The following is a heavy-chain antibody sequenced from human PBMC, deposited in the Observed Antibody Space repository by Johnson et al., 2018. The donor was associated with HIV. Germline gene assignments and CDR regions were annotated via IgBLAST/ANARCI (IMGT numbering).Heavy chain of an antibody. V-gene: IGHV3-NL1*01. D-gene: IGHD3-22*01. CDR3: AKGPLYYYDSRLGSGAFDI. CDR1: GFTFSSYA. J-gene: IGHJ3*02. Sequence: QEKLVESGGGVVQPGRSLRLSCAASGFTFSSYAMHWVRQAPGKGLEWVSGINWNGGTTDYADSVKGRFTISRDNAKNTLYLQMNSLRAEDTAVYYCAKGPLYYYDSRLGSGAFDIWGQGTMVTVSS. CDR2: INWNGGTT.